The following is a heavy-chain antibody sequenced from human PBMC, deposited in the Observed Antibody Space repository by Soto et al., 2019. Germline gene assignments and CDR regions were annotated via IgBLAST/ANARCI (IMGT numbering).Heavy chain of an antibody. D-gene: IGHD4-4*01. CDR1: GYTFTGYY. CDR2: INPNSGGT. CDR3: ARVEGDYSNPGPTNWFDP. Sequence: ASVKVSCKASGYTFTGYYMRWVRQAPGQGLEWMGWINPNSGGTNYAQKFQGRVTMTRDTSISTAYMELSRLRSDDTAVYYCARVEGDYSNPGPTNWFDPWGQGTLVTVSS. J-gene: IGHJ5*02. V-gene: IGHV1-2*02.